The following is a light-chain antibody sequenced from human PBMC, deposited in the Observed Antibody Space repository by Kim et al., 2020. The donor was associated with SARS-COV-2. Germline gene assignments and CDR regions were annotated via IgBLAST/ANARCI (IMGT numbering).Light chain of an antibody. J-gene: IGLJ1*01. CDR2: DVS. Sequence: QSITISCPGTSSDVGGYNYVSWYQQHPGKAPKLMIYDVSKRPSGVSTRFSGSKSGNTASLTISGLQAEDEADYYCSSYTSSSTSYVFGTGTKVTVL. CDR1: SSDVGGYNY. CDR3: SSYTSSSTSYV. V-gene: IGLV2-14*04.